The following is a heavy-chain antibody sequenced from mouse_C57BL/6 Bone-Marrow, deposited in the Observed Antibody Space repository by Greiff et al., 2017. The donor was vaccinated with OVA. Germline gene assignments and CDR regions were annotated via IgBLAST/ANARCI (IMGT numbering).Heavy chain of an antibody. J-gene: IGHJ2*01. CDR3: TTPHYYGSSLYYFDY. V-gene: IGHV6-3*01. Sequence: EVQVVESGGGLVQPGGSMKLSCVASGFTFSNYWMNWVRQSPEKGLEWVAQIRLKSDNYATHYAESVKGRFTISRDDSKSSVYLQMNNLRAEDTGIYYCTTPHYYGSSLYYFDYWGQGTTLTVSS. CDR2: IRLKSDNYAT. CDR1: GFTFSNYW. D-gene: IGHD1-1*01.